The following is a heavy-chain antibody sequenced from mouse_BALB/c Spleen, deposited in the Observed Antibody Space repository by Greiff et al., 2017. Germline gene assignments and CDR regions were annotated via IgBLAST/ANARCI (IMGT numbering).Heavy chain of an antibody. CDR3: GGSSYRNYYAMDY. J-gene: IGHJ4*01. D-gene: IGHD1-1*01. V-gene: IGHV1-5*01. CDR1: GYTFTSYW. Sequence: EVQLVESGTVLARPGASVKMSCKASGYTFTSYWMHWVKQRPGQGLEWIGAIYPGNSDTSYNQKFKGKAKLTAVTSTSTAYMELSSLTNEDSAVYYCGGSSYRNYYAMDYWGQGTSVTVSS. CDR2: IYPGNSDT.